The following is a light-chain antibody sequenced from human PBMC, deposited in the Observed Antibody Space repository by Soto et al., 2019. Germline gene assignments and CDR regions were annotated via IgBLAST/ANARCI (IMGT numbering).Light chain of an antibody. CDR2: GAS. CDR1: QSISTN. Sequence: DIVMTQSPATLSVSPGERATLSCRASQSISTNLAWYQQKPGQAPRLLIYGASTRATGIPTRFSGSGSGTEFTLPISSLQSDDFAVYSCQQYTNWPPWTFGQGTKVDFK. CDR3: QQYTNWPPWT. V-gene: IGKV3-15*01. J-gene: IGKJ1*01.